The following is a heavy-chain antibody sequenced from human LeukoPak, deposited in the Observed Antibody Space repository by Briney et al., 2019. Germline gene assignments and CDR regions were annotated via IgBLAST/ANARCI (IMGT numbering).Heavy chain of an antibody. V-gene: IGHV1-2*02. J-gene: IGHJ4*02. CDR2: INPNSGGT. D-gene: IGHD2-2*02. CDR3: ARGGCSSTSCYRFDY. CDR1: GYTFTGYY. Sequence: ASVKVSCKASGYTFTGYYMHWARQAPGQGLEWMGWINPNSGGTNYAQKFQGRVTMTRDTSISTAYMELSRLRSDDTAVYYCARGGCSSTSCYRFDYWGQGTLVTVSS.